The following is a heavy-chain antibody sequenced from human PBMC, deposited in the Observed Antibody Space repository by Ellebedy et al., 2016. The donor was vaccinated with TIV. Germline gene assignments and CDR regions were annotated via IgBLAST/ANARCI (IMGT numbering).Heavy chain of an antibody. V-gene: IGHV3-7*01. CDR2: INKDGSEE. Sequence: GESLKISXAASGFTMSENWMSWVRQAPGKGLEWVANINKDGSEEFYAVSAMGRFTISRDNAKKSLFLQMNSLRAEDTAVYYCARVDRDVTDYHYYGMDVWGQGTTVTVS. CDR1: GFTMSENW. CDR3: ARVDRDVTDYHYYGMDV. D-gene: IGHD4/OR15-4a*01. J-gene: IGHJ6*02.